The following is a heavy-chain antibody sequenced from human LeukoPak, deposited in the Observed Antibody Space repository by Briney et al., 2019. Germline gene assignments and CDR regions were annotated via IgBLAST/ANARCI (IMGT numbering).Heavy chain of an antibody. CDR1: VDTFTAYY. J-gene: IGHJ4*02. CDR3: ARGAHYHDSSEGYDY. D-gene: IGHD3-22*01. V-gene: IGHV1-2*02. Sequence: GASVKVSCKASVDTFTAYYMHWVRQAPGQGLEWMGWITPNSGGTNYAQKFQGRVTMTRDTSISTAYMELSRLRSHDTAVYYCARGAHYHDSSEGYDYWGQGTLVTVSS. CDR2: ITPNSGGT.